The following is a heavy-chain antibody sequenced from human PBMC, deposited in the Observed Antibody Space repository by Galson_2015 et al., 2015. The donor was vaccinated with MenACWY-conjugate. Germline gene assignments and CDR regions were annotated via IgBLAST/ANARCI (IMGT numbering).Heavy chain of an antibody. CDR2: IRPSGDDGT. J-gene: IGHJ4*02. V-gene: IGHV1-46*01. D-gene: IGHD1-26*01. CDR3: VREYRGGSFDY. Sequence: SVKVSCKASGYTFTTYYMHWVRQAPGQGLEWMGIIRPSGDDGTTYAQKFQGRVTMTRDTSTSTVYMDLSSLRSEDTAVYYCVREYRGGSFDYWSQGTLVTVSS. CDR1: GYTFTTYY.